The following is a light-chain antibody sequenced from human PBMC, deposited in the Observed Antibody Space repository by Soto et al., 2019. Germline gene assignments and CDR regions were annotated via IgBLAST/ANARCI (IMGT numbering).Light chain of an antibody. J-gene: IGKJ4*01. CDR3: QQAKSFLLT. Sequence: DIQMTQSPSSVSASVGDRVTITCRASQDIGSGLAWYRQIPGRAPNLLIYAASSLRSGVPSRFSGSGSGTDFTLTINSLQPEDFATYYCQQAKSFLLTFGGGTRVEIK. CDR1: QDIGSG. V-gene: IGKV1D-12*01. CDR2: AAS.